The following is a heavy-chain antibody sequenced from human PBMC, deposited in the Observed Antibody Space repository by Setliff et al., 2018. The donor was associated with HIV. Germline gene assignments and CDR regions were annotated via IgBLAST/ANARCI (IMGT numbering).Heavy chain of an antibody. V-gene: IGHV3-23*01. CDR2: ISGSGDRA. CDR3: AKDFHSSGWPYYFDY. CDR1: GFTFSIYG. D-gene: IGHD6-19*01. J-gene: IGHJ4*02. Sequence: GGSLRLSCAASGFTFSIYGMNWVRQAPGKGLEWVSVISGSGDRAFYADSAKGRFSISRDNSEKVLYLQMNSLRAEDTAVYYCAKDFHSSGWPYYFDYWGQGTLVTVSS.